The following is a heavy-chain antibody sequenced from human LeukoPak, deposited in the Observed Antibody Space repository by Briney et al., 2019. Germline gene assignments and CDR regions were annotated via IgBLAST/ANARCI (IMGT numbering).Heavy chain of an antibody. J-gene: IGHJ4*02. CDR1: GFVFTSYG. Sequence: ASVKVSCKASGFVFTSYGFTWVRQAPGQGLEWMGWISANDGKTHYSERHQGRVTMTTDTVTSTAYMELRSLRSDDTAVYYCARELGIAAAGTGELDYWGQGTLVTVSS. CDR3: ARELGIAAAGTGELDY. D-gene: IGHD6-13*01. V-gene: IGHV1-18*01. CDR2: ISANDGKT.